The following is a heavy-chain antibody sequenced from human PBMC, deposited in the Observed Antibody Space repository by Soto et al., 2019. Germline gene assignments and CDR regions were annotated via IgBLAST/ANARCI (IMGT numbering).Heavy chain of an antibody. CDR1: GGSFSGYY. V-gene: IGHV4-34*01. J-gene: IGHJ4*02. CDR2: INHSGST. Sequence: SETLSLTCDVYGGSFSGYYWTWIRQPPGTGLEWIGEINHSGSTNYNPSLKSRVTISVDTSKNQFSLKLTSVTAADTAVYYCARGFGWLDYWGQGTLVTVSS. D-gene: IGHD6-19*01. CDR3: ARGFGWLDY.